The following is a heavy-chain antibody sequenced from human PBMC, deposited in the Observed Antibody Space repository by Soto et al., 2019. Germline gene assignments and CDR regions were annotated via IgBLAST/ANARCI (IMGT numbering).Heavy chain of an antibody. V-gene: IGHV1-18*01. Sequence: QVQLVQSGAEVKKPGASVKVSFKASGYTLTNYGFSWVRQAPGQGLEWMGWISGYNGNTKYVEKFQGRVTMTADTSTSTAHMELRSLRSDDTAVYYCAREGPAPYYYYGMDVWGQGTAVTVSS. CDR2: ISGYNGNT. J-gene: IGHJ6*02. CDR1: GYTLTNYG. CDR3: AREGPAPYYYYGMDV.